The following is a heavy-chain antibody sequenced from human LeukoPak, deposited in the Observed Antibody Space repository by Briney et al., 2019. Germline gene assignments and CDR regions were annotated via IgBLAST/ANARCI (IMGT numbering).Heavy chain of an antibody. CDR1: GGSIRSFY. CDR2: IFYSGST. Sequence: SETLSLTCTVSGGSIRSFYWSWIRQPPGKGLEWIGYIFYSGSTNYNPSLKSRVTISVDTSKNQFALKLSSVTAADTAVYYCARHGSGYYFFDYWGQGTLVTVSS. D-gene: IGHD3-3*01. CDR3: ARHGSGYYFFDY. V-gene: IGHV4-59*08. J-gene: IGHJ4*02.